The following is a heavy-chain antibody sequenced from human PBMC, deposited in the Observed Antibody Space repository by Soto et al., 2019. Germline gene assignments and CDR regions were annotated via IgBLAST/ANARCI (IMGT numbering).Heavy chain of an antibody. CDR3: AREEGNSSPSYYYGMDV. J-gene: IGHJ6*02. D-gene: IGHD6-6*01. CDR1: GYTFASYG. CDR2: ISAYNGNT. Sequence: ASVKVSCKASGYTFASYGISWVRQAPGQGLEWMGWISAYNGNTNYAQKLQGRVTMTTDTSTSTAYMELRSLRSDDTAVYYCAREEGNSSPSYYYGMDVWGQGTTVTVSS. V-gene: IGHV1-18*04.